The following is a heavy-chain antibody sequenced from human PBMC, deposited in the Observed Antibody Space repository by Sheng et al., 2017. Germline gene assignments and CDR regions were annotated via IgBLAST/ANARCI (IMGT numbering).Heavy chain of an antibody. J-gene: IGHJ4*02. V-gene: IGHV4-34*01. CDR2: INHSGST. Sequence: QVQLQQWGAGLLKPSETLSLTCAVYGGSFSGYYWSWIRQPPGKGLEWIGEINHSGSTNYNPSLKSRVTISVDTSKNQFSLKLSSVTAADTAVYYCAIEKYSSPASLDWGQGTLVTVSS. CDR1: GGSFSGYY. D-gene: IGHD6-6*01. CDR3: AIEKYSSPASLD.